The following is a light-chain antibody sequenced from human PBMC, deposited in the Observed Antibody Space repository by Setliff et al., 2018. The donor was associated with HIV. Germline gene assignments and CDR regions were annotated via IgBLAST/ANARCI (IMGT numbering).Light chain of an antibody. CDR1: SSDVGLYSY. Sequence: QSALAQPRSVSGSPGHSVTISCTGTSSDVGLYSYVSWYQQRPGQAPKLIIYDVNKRPSGVPDRFSGSKSGNTASLTISGLQAEDEADYYCCSYAVIPPYVVGTGTKVTVL. CDR2: DVN. V-gene: IGLV2-11*01. CDR3: CSYAVIPPYV. J-gene: IGLJ1*01.